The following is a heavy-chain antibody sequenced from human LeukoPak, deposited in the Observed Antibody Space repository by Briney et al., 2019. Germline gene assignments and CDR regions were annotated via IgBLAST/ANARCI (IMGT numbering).Heavy chain of an antibody. Sequence: SSETLSLTCTVSGGSISSYYWSWIRQPPGKGLEWIGYIYYSGSTNYNPSLKSRVTISVDTSKNQFSLKLSSVTAADTAVYYCARGSPMTGYSGGAFDIWGQGTMVTVSS. CDR3: ARGSPMTGYSGGAFDI. CDR1: GGSISSYY. V-gene: IGHV4-59*01. J-gene: IGHJ3*02. CDR2: IYYSGST. D-gene: IGHD3-9*01.